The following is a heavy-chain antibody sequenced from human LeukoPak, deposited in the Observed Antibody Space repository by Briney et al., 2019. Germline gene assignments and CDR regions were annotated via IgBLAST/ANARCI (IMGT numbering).Heavy chain of an antibody. D-gene: IGHD6-19*01. CDR1: GFTFSSYA. CDR3: AKDRRGSGWYNYFDY. CDR2: ISGSGGTT. V-gene: IGHV3-23*01. J-gene: IGHJ4*02. Sequence: PGGSLRLSCAGSGFTFSSYAMSWVRQAPGNGLEWVSAISGSGGTTYYADSVKGRFTISRDNSKNTLYLQMDSLRAEDTAVYYCAKDRRGSGWYNYFDYWGQGTLVTVSS.